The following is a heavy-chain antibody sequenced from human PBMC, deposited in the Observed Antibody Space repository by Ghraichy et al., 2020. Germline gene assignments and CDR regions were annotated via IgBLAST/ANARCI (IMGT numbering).Heavy chain of an antibody. CDR1: AFTCTHFT. J-gene: IGHJ6*02. V-gene: IGHV3-30*18. CDR2: TSYDGSNK. Sequence: GGSLRLSCAASAFTCTHFTMSWVRQAPMKGLEWVAVTSYDGSNKNYADSVKGRFTISRDNSKKTLYLQMNSLRAEDTAVYYCAKAGFSSTWPTDYYYAMDVWGQGTTVTVAS. CDR3: AKAGFSSTWPTDYYYAMDV. D-gene: IGHD6-13*01.